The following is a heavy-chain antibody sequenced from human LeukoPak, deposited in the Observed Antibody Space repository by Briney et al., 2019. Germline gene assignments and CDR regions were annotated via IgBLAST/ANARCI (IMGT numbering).Heavy chain of an antibody. J-gene: IGHJ4*02. Sequence: HTGGSLRLSCAASGFTFTSYAMSWVRQAPGKGLEWVSAISGSGGSTYYADSVKGRFTISRDNSKNTLYLQMNSLRAEDTAVYYCAKGGVIKSYYFDYWGQGTLVTVSS. CDR3: AKGGVIKSYYFDY. CDR2: ISGSGGST. V-gene: IGHV3-23*01. CDR1: GFTFTSYA. D-gene: IGHD3-10*01.